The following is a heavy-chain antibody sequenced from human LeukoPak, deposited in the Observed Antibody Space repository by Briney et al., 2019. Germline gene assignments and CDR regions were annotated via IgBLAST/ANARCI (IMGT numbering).Heavy chain of an antibody. CDR2: IREDGGEK. Sequence: SGGSLRLSCAASGFIFGGHWMSWVRLAPGKGLQWVANIREDGGEKYYVDSVKVRFSISRDNAKNSVYLQMNSLRAEDTAVYYCARDPTRRRDYYGSGSSTGFDYWGQGTLVTVSS. J-gene: IGHJ4*02. D-gene: IGHD3-10*01. V-gene: IGHV3-7*01. CDR1: GFIFGGHW. CDR3: ARDPTRRRDYYGSGSSTGFDY.